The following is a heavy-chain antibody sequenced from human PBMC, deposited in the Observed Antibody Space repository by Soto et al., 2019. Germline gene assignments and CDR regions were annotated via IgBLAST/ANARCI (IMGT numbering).Heavy chain of an antibody. CDR1: GYSFTSYW. Sequence: PGESLKISCKGSGYSFTSYWIGWVRQMPGKGLGWMGIIYPGDSDTRYSPSFQGQVTISADKSISTAYLQWSSLKASDTAMYYCGRLRGLDDFWSGYSGSDWSKYYFDYWGQGTLVTVSS. J-gene: IGHJ4*02. D-gene: IGHD3-3*01. CDR3: GRLRGLDDFWSGYSGSDWSKYYFDY. V-gene: IGHV5-51*01. CDR2: IYPGDSDT.